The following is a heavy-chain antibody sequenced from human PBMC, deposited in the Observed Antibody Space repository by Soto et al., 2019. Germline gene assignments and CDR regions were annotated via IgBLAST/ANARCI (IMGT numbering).Heavy chain of an antibody. CDR1: GASISSYY. J-gene: IGHJ6*02. CDR3: ARDWVAVAGTGYYYYYYGMDV. Sequence: PSETLSLTCPVSGASISSYYWSSIRRHPGKGLEWSGYIYYSGRTNYNPSLKSRVTISVDTSKNQFSLKLSSVTGADTAVYYCARDWVAVAGTGYYYYYYGMDVWGQGTTVTVSS. D-gene: IGHD6-19*01. V-gene: IGHV4-59*01. CDR2: IYYSGRT.